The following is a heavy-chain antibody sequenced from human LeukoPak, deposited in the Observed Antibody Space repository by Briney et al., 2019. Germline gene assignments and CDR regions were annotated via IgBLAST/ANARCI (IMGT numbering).Heavy chain of an antibody. Sequence: GGSLRLSCAASGFTFSSYEMNWVRQAPGKGLEWVSYISSRGTTIYDADSVKGRFTISRDNAKNSLNLQMNSLGAEDTAIYYCARAHYYDSSALDYWGQGTLVTVSS. V-gene: IGHV3-48*03. J-gene: IGHJ4*02. CDR1: GFTFSSYE. CDR3: ARAHYYDSSALDY. D-gene: IGHD3-22*01. CDR2: ISSRGTTI.